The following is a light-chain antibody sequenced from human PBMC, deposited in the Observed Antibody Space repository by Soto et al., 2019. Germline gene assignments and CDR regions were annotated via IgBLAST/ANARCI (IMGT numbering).Light chain of an antibody. CDR3: QQDNNWPLT. V-gene: IGKV3D-15*01. CDR1: QSVSSN. J-gene: IGKJ4*01. CDR2: GAS. Sequence: EIVMTQSPATLSVSPGERATLSCRASQSVSSNLAWYQQKPGQAPRLLIYGASTRATGIPARFSGSGSGTEFTLTISSLQSEDSAAYYCQQDNNWPLTFGGGTKV.